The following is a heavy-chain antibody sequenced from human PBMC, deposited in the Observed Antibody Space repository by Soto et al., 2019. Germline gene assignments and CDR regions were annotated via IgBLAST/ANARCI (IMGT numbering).Heavy chain of an antibody. D-gene: IGHD1-26*01. CDR3: AREGGGSNWFDP. Sequence: QVQLVESGGGVVQPGRSLRLSCAASGFTFSSYAMHWVRQAPGKGLEWVAYIIYDGSNKYYADSVKGRFSISRDNSNNTLYLQMNSLRTDATALYYCAREGGGSNWFDPWGQGTLVTVSS. CDR2: IIYDGSNK. CDR1: GFTFSSYA. V-gene: IGHV3-30-3*01. J-gene: IGHJ5*02.